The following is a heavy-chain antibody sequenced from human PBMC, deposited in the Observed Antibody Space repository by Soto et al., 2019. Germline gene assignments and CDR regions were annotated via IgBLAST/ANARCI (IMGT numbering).Heavy chain of an antibody. D-gene: IGHD6-13*01. CDR3: AKELAKGIAASDY. J-gene: IGHJ4*02. V-gene: IGHV3-30*18. CDR2: ISYDGSNK. Sequence: GGSLRLSCAASGFTFSSYGMHWVRQAPGKGLEWVAVISYDGSNKYYADSVKGRFTISRDNSKNTLYLQMNSLRAEDTAVYYCAKELAKGIAASDYWGQGTLVTVSS. CDR1: GFTFSSYG.